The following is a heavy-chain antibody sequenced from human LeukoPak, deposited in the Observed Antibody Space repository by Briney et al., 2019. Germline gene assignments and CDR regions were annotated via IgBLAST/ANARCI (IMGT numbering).Heavy chain of an antibody. Sequence: PGGSLRLSCAASGFTFSTYAMSWVRPAPGKGLEWVSSINGSGDSPYYPNSVKGRFTMSRDNSKNTLYLQMNSLRAEDTAVYYCAKNRGGSGYSDSDYWGQGTLVTVSS. V-gene: IGHV3-23*01. D-gene: IGHD2-15*01. CDR1: GFTFSTYA. J-gene: IGHJ4*02. CDR2: INGSGDSP. CDR3: AKNRGGSGYSDSDY.